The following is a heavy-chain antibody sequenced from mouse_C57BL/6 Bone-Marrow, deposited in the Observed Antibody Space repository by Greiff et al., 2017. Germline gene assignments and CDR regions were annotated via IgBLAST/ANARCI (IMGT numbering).Heavy chain of an antibody. CDR2: IHPSDSDT. CDR3: AMGGSSPAWFAY. V-gene: IGHV1-74*01. J-gene: IGHJ3*01. D-gene: IGHD1-1*01. Sequence: QVQLQQPGAELVKPGASVKVSCTASGYTFTSYWMHWVKQRPGQGLEWIGRIHPSDSDTNYNQKFKGKATLTVDKSSSTAYMQLSSLTSEDSAVYYCAMGGSSPAWFAYWGQGTLVTVSA. CDR1: GYTFTSYW.